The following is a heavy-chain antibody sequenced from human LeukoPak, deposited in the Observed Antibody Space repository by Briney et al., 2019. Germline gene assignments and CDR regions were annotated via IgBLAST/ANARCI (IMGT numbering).Heavy chain of an antibody. CDR3: ARPLDDIVVVPAAPAGVWFDP. CDR2: IYYSGST. V-gene: IGHV4-39*01. D-gene: IGHD2-2*01. Sequence: SETLSLTCTVSGGSISSSSYYWGWIRQPPGKRLEWIGSIYYSGSTYYNPSLKSRVTISVDTSKNQFSLKLSSVTAADTAVYYCARPLDDIVVVPAAPAGVWFDPWGQGTLVTVSS. J-gene: IGHJ5*02. CDR1: GGSISSSSYY.